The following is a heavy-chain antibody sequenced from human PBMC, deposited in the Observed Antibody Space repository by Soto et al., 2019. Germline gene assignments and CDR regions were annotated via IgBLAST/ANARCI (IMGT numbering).Heavy chain of an antibody. CDR3: ARGSISIYSGYCSSTSCPRNWFDP. D-gene: IGHD2-2*01. CDR2: INHRGST. CDR1: GGSFSGYY. Sequence: QVQLQQWGAGLLKPSETLSLTCAVYGGSFSGYYWSWIRQPPGKGLEWIGEINHRGSTNYNPSLKSRVTISVDTSKNQFSLKLSSVTAADTAVYYCARGSISIYSGYCSSTSCPRNWFDPWGQGTLVTVSS. J-gene: IGHJ5*02. V-gene: IGHV4-34*01.